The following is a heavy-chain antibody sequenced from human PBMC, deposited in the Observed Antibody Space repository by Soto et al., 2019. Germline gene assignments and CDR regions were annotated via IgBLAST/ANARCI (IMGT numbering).Heavy chain of an antibody. CDR1: GDSISDYY. J-gene: IGHJ4*02. D-gene: IGHD2-8*01. Sequence: PSETLSLTCTVSGDSISDYYWNWIRQPPGKGLEWIGYVYYIGSPNYNPSLKSRVTMSVDTSKNQFSLKLSSVTAAYTAVYYCARTPRSIIVYAISQWGQGSLVTVSS. CDR3: ARTPRSIIVYAISQ. V-gene: IGHV4-59*01. CDR2: VYYIGSP.